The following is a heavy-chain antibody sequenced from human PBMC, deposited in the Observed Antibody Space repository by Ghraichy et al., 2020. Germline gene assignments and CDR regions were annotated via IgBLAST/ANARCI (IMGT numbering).Heavy chain of an antibody. D-gene: IGHD6-19*01. V-gene: IGHV3-21*01. CDR3: ARIAVSGSWYFDL. CDR1: GFTFSSSS. J-gene: IGHJ2*01. CDR2: IGTDSSHI. Sequence: GESLRLSCAASGFTFSSSSMVWVRQAPGKGLEWVSSIGTDSSHIYYADSMRGRFTISRDNAKNSLYLQMNSLRAEDTAVYYCARIAVSGSWYFDLWGRGTLVTVSS.